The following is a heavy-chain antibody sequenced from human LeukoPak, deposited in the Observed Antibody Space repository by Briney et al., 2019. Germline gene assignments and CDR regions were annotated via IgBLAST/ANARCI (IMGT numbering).Heavy chain of an antibody. D-gene: IGHD6-19*01. CDR1: GLTVSSNY. CDR3: ARYPGQYYFDY. V-gene: IGHV3-53*01. Sequence: PGGSLRLSCAASGLTVSSNYMSWVRQAPGKGLEWVSVIYSGGSTYYADSVKGRFTISRDNSKNTLYLQMNSLRAEDTAVYYFARYPGQYYFDYWGQGTLVTVSS. CDR2: IYSGGST. J-gene: IGHJ4*02.